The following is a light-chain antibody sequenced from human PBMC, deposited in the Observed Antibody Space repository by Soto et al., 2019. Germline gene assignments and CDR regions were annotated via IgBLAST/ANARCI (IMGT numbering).Light chain of an antibody. V-gene: IGKV3-20*01. CDR2: GAS. J-gene: IGKJ1*01. CDR1: QSVSSSY. CDR3: QQYGSSGWT. Sequence: EIVLTQSPGTLSLSPGERATLSCRASQSVSSSYLAWYQQKPGQAPRLLIYGASSRATGIPDRFSGSGSGTDFALTISRLEAEDLAVYYCQQYGSSGWTFGQGTKVEIK.